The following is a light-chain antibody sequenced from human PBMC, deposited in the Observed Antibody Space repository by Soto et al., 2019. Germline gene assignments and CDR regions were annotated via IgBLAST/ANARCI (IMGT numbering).Light chain of an antibody. CDR1: QGVTNN. J-gene: IGKJ2*01. Sequence: EIVMTQSPATLSVSPGERATLSCRASQGVTNNLAWYQQKPGQAPRLLIYGASTRATDIPARFSGSGSETEFTLTISRLEPEDFAVYYCQQYGGSPPYTFGQGTKLEIK. V-gene: IGKV3-15*01. CDR2: GAS. CDR3: QQYGGSPPYT.